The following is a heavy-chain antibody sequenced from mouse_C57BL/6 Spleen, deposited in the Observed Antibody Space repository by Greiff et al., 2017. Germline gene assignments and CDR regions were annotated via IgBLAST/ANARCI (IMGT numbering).Heavy chain of an antibody. D-gene: IGHD2-2*01. CDR2: IYPGDGDT. CDR1: GYAFSSSW. Sequence: QVQLQQSGPELVKPGASVKISCKASGYAFSSSWMNWVKQRPGKGLEWIGRIYPGDGDTNYNGKFKGKAKLTADKSSSTAYLQLSSLTSEDSAVYCCARAGGYDSFYLEHWSQGTTLTVSS. J-gene: IGHJ2*01. V-gene: IGHV1-82*01. CDR3: ARAGGYDSFYLEH.